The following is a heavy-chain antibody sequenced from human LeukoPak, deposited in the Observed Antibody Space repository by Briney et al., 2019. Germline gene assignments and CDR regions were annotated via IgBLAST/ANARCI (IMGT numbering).Heavy chain of an antibody. CDR1: GGSISSYY. D-gene: IGHD2-21*01. Sequence: PSETLSLTCTVSGGSISSYYWSWIRQPPGKGLEWIGYIYYSGSTNYNPSLKSRVTISVDTSKNQFSLKLSSVTAADAAVYYCARQGVLWWDPRRYYFDYWGQGTLVTVSS. J-gene: IGHJ4*02. V-gene: IGHV4-59*08. CDR3: ARQGVLWWDPRRYYFDY. CDR2: IYYSGST.